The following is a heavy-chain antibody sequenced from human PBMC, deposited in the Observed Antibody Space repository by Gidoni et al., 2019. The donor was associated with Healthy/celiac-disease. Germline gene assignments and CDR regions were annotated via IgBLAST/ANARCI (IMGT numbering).Heavy chain of an antibody. J-gene: IGHJ3*02. D-gene: IGHD1-26*01. V-gene: IGHV3-23*01. CDR1: GFTFSSSA. CDR2: ISGSGGST. Sequence: EVQLLESGGGLVQPGGSLRLPCAASGFTFSSSAMSWVRQAPGKGLEWVSAISGSGGSTYYADSVKGRFTISRDNSKNTLYLQMNSLRAEDTAVYYYVRLVGRAFDIWGQGTMVTVSS. CDR3: VRLVGRAFDI.